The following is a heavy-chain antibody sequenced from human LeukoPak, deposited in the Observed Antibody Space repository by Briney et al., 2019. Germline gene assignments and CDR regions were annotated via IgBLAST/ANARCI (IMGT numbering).Heavy chain of an antibody. V-gene: IGHV1-2*02. Sequence: ASVKVSCKASGYTFTGYYMHWVRQAPGQGLEWMGWINPNSGGTNYAQKFQSRVTMTRDTSISTAYMELSRLRSDGTAVYYCASAGGYCSSTSCADAFDIWGQGTMVTVSS. D-gene: IGHD2-2*01. CDR3: ASAGGYCSSTSCADAFDI. CDR2: INPNSGGT. CDR1: GYTFTGYY. J-gene: IGHJ3*02.